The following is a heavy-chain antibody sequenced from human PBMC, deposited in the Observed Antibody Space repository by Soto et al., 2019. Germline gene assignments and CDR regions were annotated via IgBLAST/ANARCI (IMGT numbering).Heavy chain of an antibody. Sequence: QVQLVQSGAEVKKPGSSVKVSCKTSGVTFSAYALSWVRQAPGQGLEWMGGIIPIFGTATYAQKFQGRITMTAGGSTTTAYMELSSLRSEDPAVYFCARPSRGSSNYAMDVWGQGTTVTVSS. CDR1: GVTFSAYA. D-gene: IGHD6-6*01. CDR2: IIPIFGTA. V-gene: IGHV1-69*12. J-gene: IGHJ6*02. CDR3: ARPSRGSSNYAMDV.